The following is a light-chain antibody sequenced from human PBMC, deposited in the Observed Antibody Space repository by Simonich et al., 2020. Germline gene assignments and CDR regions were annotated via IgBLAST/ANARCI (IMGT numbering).Light chain of an antibody. Sequence: QSALTQPASVSGSPGQSITISCTGTSSDVGGYNYVSWYHQPPGKAPKLMIYDVSKRPSGVYNRFSGSKSGNTASLTISGLQAEDEADYYCSSYTSSSTLVFGGGTKLTVL. J-gene: IGLJ2*01. CDR1: SSDVGGYNY. V-gene: IGLV2-14*01. CDR3: SSYTSSSTLV. CDR2: DVS.